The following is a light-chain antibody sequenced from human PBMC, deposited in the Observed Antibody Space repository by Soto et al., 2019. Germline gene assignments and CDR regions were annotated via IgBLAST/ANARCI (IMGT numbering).Light chain of an antibody. Sequence: SALTQPASVSGSPGQSITISCTGTSSDVGGYNYVSWYQQHPGRAPKLMIYDVSIRPSGVSNRFSGSKSGNTASLTISGLQAEDEADYYCSSYTSSSTDVFGTGTKLTVL. CDR3: SSYTSSSTDV. CDR2: DVS. V-gene: IGLV2-14*01. CDR1: SSDVGGYNY. J-gene: IGLJ1*01.